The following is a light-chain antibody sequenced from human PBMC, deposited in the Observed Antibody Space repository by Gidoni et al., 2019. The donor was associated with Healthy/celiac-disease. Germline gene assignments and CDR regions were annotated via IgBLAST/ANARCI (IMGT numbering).Light chain of an antibody. CDR2: RNN. V-gene: IGLV1-47*01. CDR1: SSNIGSNY. CDR3: AAWDDSLSGPG. J-gene: IGLJ2*01. Sequence: QSVLPRPPSESGPPGQRVTISCSGSSSNIGSNYVYWYQQLPGTAPKLLIYRNNQRPSGVPDRFSGSKSGTSASLAISGLRSEDEADYYCAAWDDSLSGPGFGGGTKLTVL.